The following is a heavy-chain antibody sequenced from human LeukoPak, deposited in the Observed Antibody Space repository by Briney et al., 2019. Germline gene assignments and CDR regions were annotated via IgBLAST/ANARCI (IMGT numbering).Heavy chain of an antibody. J-gene: IGHJ4*02. CDR3: ARVRGFSAAAPDY. Sequence: SETLSLTCAVYGGSFSGYYWSWIRQPPGKGLEWIGEINHSGSTNYNPSLKSRVTISVDTSKNQFSLKLSSVTAADTAVYYCARVRGFSAAAPDYWGQGTLVTVSS. D-gene: IGHD2-2*01. CDR1: GGSFSGYY. V-gene: IGHV4-34*01. CDR2: INHSGST.